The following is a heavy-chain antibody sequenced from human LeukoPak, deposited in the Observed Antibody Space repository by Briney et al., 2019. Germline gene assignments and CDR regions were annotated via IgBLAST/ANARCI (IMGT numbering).Heavy chain of an antibody. CDR1: GGSIISHY. CDR3: ARSTVVTPFDY. J-gene: IGHJ4*02. CDR2: IYYSGST. V-gene: IGHV4-59*11. D-gene: IGHD4-23*01. Sequence: SETLSLTCTVSGGSIISHYWSWIRQPPGKGLEWIGYIYYSGSTNYNPSLKSRVTISVDTSKNQFSLKLSSVTAADTAVYYCARSTVVTPFDYWGQGTLVTVSS.